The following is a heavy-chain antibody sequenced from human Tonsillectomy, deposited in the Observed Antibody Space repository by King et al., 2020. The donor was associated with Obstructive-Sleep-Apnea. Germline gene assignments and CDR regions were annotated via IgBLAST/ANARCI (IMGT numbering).Heavy chain of an antibody. V-gene: IGHV5-10-1*01. CDR3: ARHLRDYYDSTGYYPADAFDI. CDR2: IDPSDSYT. D-gene: IGHD3-22*01. CDR1: GYSFTSHW. J-gene: IGHJ3*02. Sequence: VQLVESGAEVKKPGESLRISCKGSGYSFTSHWISWVRQMPGKGLEWMGRIDPSDSYTNYSPSFQGHVTISADKSITTAYLQWSSLKASDTAMYYCARHLRDYYDSTGYYPADAFDIWGQGTMVTVSS.